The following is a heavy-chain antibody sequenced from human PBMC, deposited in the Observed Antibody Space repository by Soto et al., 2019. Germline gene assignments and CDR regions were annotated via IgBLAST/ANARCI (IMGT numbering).Heavy chain of an antibody. CDR1: GYSITAGGYY. V-gene: IGHV4-31*10. CDR2: FYSSGSI. D-gene: IGHD6-19*01. Sequence: SETLSLTCFVSGYSITAGGYYWSWIRHHPGKGLEWIGSFYSSGSIIYNPSLRSRVSISGDTSSKQFSMSPTSVTAADTALYYCARMYSSGSGWFHPWGQGTLVTVSS. CDR3: ARMYSSGSGWFHP. J-gene: IGHJ5*02.